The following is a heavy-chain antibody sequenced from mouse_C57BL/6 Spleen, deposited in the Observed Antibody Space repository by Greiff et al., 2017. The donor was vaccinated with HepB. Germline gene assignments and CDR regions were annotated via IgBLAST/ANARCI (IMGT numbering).Heavy chain of an antibody. CDR1: GFTFSDAW. CDR3: TGDDYEDYAMDY. V-gene: IGHV6-6*01. D-gene: IGHD2-4*01. Sequence: EVQLVESGGGLVQPGGSMKLSCAASGFTFSDAWMDWVRQSPEKGLEWVAEIRNKANNHATYYAESVKGRFTISRDDSKSSVYLQMNSLRAEDTGIYYCTGDDYEDYAMDYWGQGTSVTVSS. J-gene: IGHJ4*01. CDR2: IRNKANNHAT.